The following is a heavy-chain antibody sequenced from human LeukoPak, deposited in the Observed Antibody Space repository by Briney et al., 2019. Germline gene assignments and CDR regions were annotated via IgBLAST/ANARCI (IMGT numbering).Heavy chain of an antibody. J-gene: IGHJ3*02. V-gene: IGHV4-39*01. CDR1: SGSISSSTYY. Sequence: SEALSLTCTVSSGSISSSTYYWGWLRQPPGKGLEWIVSIYFSGNTCYNPALKSRVTISVNTSKNHISLKLSSVTAADTAVYYCARHYHYGSGSYMPFHIWGQGTMVTVSS. CDR3: ARHYHYGSGSYMPFHI. CDR2: IYFSGNT. D-gene: IGHD3-10*01.